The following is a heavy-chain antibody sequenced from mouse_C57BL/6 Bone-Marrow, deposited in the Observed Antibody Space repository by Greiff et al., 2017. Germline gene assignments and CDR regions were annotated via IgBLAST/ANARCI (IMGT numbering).Heavy chain of an antibody. V-gene: IGHV1-64*01. J-gene: IGHJ3*01. CDR1: GYTFTSYW. CDR3: ASGGDGYYAGFAY. Sequence: QVQLQQPGAELVKPGASVKLSCKASGYTFTSYWMHWVQQRPGQGLEWIGKINTNSGSTNYNEKFKSQVTLTVDKSSSTAYMQLSSLTSEDYAVYYCASGGDGYYAGFAYWGQGTLVTVSA. CDR2: INTNSGST. D-gene: IGHD2-3*01.